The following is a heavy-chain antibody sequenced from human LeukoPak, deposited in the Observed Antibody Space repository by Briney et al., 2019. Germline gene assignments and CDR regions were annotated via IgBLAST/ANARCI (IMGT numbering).Heavy chain of an antibody. V-gene: IGHV1-2*02. D-gene: IGHD5-12*01. Sequence: ASVKVSCKASGYTFTGYYMHWVRQAPGQGLEWMGWINPNSGGTNYAQKFQGRVTMTRDTSISTAYTELSRLRSDDTAVYYCARDQHSGYDADYYYGMDVWGQGTTVTVSS. J-gene: IGHJ6*02. CDR3: ARDQHSGYDADYYYGMDV. CDR2: INPNSGGT. CDR1: GYTFTGYY.